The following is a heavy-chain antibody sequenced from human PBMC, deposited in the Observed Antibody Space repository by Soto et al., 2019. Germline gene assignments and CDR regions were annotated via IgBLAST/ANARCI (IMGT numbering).Heavy chain of an antibody. CDR2: MNPNTGNT. Sequence: GASVKVACKASGYTFATYDIAWVRQATGQGLGWMGWMNPNTGNTGYARAFRGRVTMTRNTSITTAYMELSSLRSEDTAVYFCARRKERSGPYYLDYWGQGTLVTVSS. J-gene: IGHJ4*02. CDR1: GYTFATYD. V-gene: IGHV1-8*01. CDR3: ARRKERSGPYYLDY. D-gene: IGHD6-25*01.